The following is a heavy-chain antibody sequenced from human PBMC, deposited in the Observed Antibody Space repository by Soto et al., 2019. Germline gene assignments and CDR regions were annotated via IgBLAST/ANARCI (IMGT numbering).Heavy chain of an antibody. D-gene: IGHD1-26*01. J-gene: IGHJ4*02. CDR3: ARGVTSGSFPPFDL. CDR2: INAGNGTT. Sequence: ASVKVSCKASGYTFTSYAMHWVRQAPGQRLEWMGWINAGNGTTKYSQKFQGRVTITGDTSTSTVYMELSSLRSDDTAVYYCARGVTSGSFPPFDLWGQGTLVTVSS. CDR1: GYTFTSYA. V-gene: IGHV1-3*01.